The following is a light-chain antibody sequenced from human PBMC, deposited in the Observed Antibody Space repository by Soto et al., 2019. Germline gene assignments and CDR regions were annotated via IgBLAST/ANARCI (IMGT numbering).Light chain of an antibody. CDR3: QTWGTGIRV. CDR1: SGHSSYA. J-gene: IGLJ2*01. Sequence: QLVLTQSPSASASLGASVKLTCTLSSGHSSYAIAWHQQQPEKGPRYLMKLNSDGSHSKGDGIPDRFSGSSSGAERYLTISSLQSEDEAEYYCQTWGTGIRVVGGGTKVTVL. V-gene: IGLV4-69*01. CDR2: LNSDGSH.